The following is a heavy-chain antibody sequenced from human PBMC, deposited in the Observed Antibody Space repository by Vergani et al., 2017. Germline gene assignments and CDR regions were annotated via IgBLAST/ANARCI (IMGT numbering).Heavy chain of an antibody. V-gene: IGHV4-34*01. Sequence: QVQLQQWGAGLLKPSETLSLTCAVYGGSFSGYYWSWIRQPPGKGLEWIGEINHSGSTNYNPSLKSRVTISVDKSKNQFSLKLISVTAADTAVYYCARDRGLDGDYHFDYWGQGILVTVSS. CDR2: INHSGST. CDR3: ARDRGLDGDYHFDY. J-gene: IGHJ4*02. CDR1: GGSFSGYY. D-gene: IGHD3-10*01.